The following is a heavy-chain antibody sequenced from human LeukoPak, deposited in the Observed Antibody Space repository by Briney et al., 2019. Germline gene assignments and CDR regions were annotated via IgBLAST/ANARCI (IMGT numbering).Heavy chain of an antibody. D-gene: IGHD3-22*01. J-gene: IGHJ4*02. CDR2: INHSGST. CDR3: ARGSVIVVVITKYYFDY. CDR1: GYSISGGYY. Sequence: NPSETLSLTCTVSGYSISGGYYWSWIRQPPGKGLEWIGEINHSGSTNYNPSLKSRVTISVDTSKNQFSLKLSSVTAADTAVYYCARGSVIVVVITKYYFDYWGQGTLVTVSS. V-gene: IGHV4-34*01.